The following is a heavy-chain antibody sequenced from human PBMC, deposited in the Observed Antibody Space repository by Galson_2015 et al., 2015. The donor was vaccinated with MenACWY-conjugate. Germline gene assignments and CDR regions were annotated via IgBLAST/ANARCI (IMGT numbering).Heavy chain of an antibody. J-gene: IGHJ4*02. Sequence: SLRLSCAASGFTFTAYAMYWVRQVPGEGPEWVAMISYDGGYKYDADSVKGRFTISRDNSKNTLYLQMNSLRAADTAVYYCAKFDGSGTYSYYFDYWGQGALVTVSS. CDR1: GFTFTAYA. D-gene: IGHD3-10*01. V-gene: IGHV3-30*18. CDR3: AKFDGSGTYSYYFDY. CDR2: ISYDGGYK.